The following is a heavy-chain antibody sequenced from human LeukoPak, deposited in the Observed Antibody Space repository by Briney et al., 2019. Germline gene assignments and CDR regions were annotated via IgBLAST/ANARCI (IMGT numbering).Heavy chain of an antibody. J-gene: IGHJ5*02. Sequence: PGGPLRLSCSAPGFTSGNYAMHWVRQAPGKGLEFVSGISSTGGSTNYPDSVKDRFSISRDNSKNTLYLQMTSLRADDTAVYYCVKDQHCSTISCATRTGFDPWGQGTSVTVSS. CDR2: ISSTGGST. CDR1: GFTSGNYA. D-gene: IGHD2-2*01. CDR3: VKDQHCSTISCATRTGFDP. V-gene: IGHV3-64D*06.